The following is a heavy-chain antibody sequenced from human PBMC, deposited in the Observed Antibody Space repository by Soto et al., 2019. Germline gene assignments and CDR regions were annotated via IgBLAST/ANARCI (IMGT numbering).Heavy chain of an antibody. J-gene: IGHJ2*01. CDR1: GFTFRDHC. D-gene: IGHD1-1*01. CDR2: AKSRHQNFAT. CDR3: ARPRGAWDALLDRFLDF. V-gene: IGHV3-72*01. Sequence: EVRLVESGGGLVQPGGSLRLSCAASGFTFRDHCMDWVRQAPGQGLEWIARAKSRHQNFATQYAESVKGRFTVSRDDRTHSCFLQMNDLTTDDTAGYFCARPRGAWDALLDRFLDFWGRGTLVTVSS.